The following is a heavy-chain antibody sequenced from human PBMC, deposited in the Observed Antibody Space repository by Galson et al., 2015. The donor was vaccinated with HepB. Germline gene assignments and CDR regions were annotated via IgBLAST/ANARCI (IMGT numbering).Heavy chain of an antibody. CDR3: ASAPLYSSSWYSANWFDP. Sequence: SVKVSCKASGYTFTSYAMHWVRQAPGQRLEWMGWINASNGNTKYSQKFQGRVTITRDTSASTAYMELSSLRSEDTAVYYCASAPLYSSSWYSANWFDPWGQGTLVTVSS. V-gene: IGHV1-3*01. CDR1: GYTFTSYA. D-gene: IGHD6-13*01. CDR2: INASNGNT. J-gene: IGHJ5*02.